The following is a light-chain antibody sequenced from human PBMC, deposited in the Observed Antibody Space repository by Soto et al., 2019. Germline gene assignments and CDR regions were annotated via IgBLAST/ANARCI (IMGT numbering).Light chain of an antibody. CDR3: CAFAYSRVV. CDR2: EAT. Sequence: QSALTQPASVSGSPGQSITISCTGTSSDVGAYDLVSWYQHHPGKVPKLIIYEATKWPSGVSLRFSGSKSGSTASLTISGLQAEDEADYYCCAFAYSRVVFGGGTKVTVL. V-gene: IGLV2-23*01. J-gene: IGLJ3*02. CDR1: SSDVGAYDL.